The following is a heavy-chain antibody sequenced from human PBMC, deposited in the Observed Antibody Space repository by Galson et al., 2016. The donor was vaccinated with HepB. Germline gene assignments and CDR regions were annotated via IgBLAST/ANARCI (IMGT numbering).Heavy chain of an antibody. J-gene: IGHJ4*01. CDR1: SGSFSGFY. CDR3: ARGWGSGSPSD. Sequence: SETLSLTCAVYSGSFSGFYWNWIRQPPGKGLEWIGEIDYSGNTNYNPSLKSRATISVDTSKNQFSLKLTSVTAADTAVYFCARGWGSGSPSDWGHGNLVTVSS. CDR2: IDYSGNT. V-gene: IGHV4-34*01. D-gene: IGHD1-26*01.